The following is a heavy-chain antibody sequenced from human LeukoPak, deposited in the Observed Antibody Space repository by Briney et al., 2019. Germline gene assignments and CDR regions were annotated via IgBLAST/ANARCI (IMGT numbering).Heavy chain of an antibody. CDR2: ISGSGGST. CDR1: GFTFSSYA. V-gene: IGHV3-23*01. Sequence: GGSLRLSCAASGFTFSSYAMSWVRQAPGKGLEWVSAISGSGGSTYYADSVKGRFTISRDNSKNTLYLQMNSLRAGDTAVYYCAKDALGSGSYYGYDDAFDIWGQGTMVTVSS. J-gene: IGHJ3*02. CDR3: AKDALGSGSYYGYDDAFDI. D-gene: IGHD3-10*01.